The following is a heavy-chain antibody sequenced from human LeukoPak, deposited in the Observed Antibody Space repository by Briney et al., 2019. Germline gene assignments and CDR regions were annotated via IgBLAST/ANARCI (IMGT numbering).Heavy chain of an antibody. CDR1: GGSISSNGYY. J-gene: IGHJ4*02. CDR2: IYYSGST. CDR3: ATEGGND. D-gene: IGHD4-23*01. V-gene: IGHV4-39*01. Sequence: SETLSLTCTVSGGSISSNGYYGGWIRQPPGKGLEWIGSIYYSGSTYYNPSLKSRVTISVDTSKNQFSLKLSSVTAADTAVYYCATEGGNDWGQGTLVTVSS.